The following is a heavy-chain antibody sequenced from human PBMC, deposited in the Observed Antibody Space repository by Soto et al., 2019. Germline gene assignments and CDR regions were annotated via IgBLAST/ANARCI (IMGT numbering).Heavy chain of an antibody. CDR2: IIPIFGTA. CDR3: ARGGYRGSYYDALDI. Sequence: VQLVQAGAEVKKRRSAVKVSCKASVGTFSIYAISWVRQAPGHGLEWMGGIIPIFGTANYEQKFQGRVTITASASTSTAYMERSSLISEDTAVSDGARGGYRGSYYDALDIGGQGTMVAVSS. V-gene: IGHV1-69*01. CDR1: VGTFSIYA. D-gene: IGHD1-26*01. J-gene: IGHJ3*02.